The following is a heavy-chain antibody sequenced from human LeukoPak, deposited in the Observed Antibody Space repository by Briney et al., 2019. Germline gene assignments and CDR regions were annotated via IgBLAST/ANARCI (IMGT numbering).Heavy chain of an antibody. D-gene: IGHD6-13*01. CDR3: AKGFSSSQTRGPFDI. Sequence: GGSLRLSXAASGFTFSSYAMTWVRQAPGKGLEWVSAISGSGGSTYYSDSVKGRFTISRDNSKNTLYLQMNRLRAEDTAVYYCAKGFSSSQTRGPFDIWGQGTMVTVSS. CDR2: ISGSGGST. J-gene: IGHJ3*02. V-gene: IGHV3-23*01. CDR1: GFTFSSYA.